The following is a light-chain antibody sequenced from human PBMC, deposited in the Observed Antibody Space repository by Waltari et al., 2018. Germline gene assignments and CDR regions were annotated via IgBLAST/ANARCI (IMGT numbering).Light chain of an antibody. CDR3: QTGGHGTWV. CDR2: VNSDGSH. CDR1: SGHSSNI. Sequence: QLVLTQSPSASASLGASVKLTCTLSSGHSSNIIAWVQRQPEKGPRCLMTVNSDGSHTKGDEIPDRFSGSSSWAERYLTISSLQSEDEADYYCQTGGHGTWVFGGGTRLTVL. V-gene: IGLV4-69*01. J-gene: IGLJ3*02.